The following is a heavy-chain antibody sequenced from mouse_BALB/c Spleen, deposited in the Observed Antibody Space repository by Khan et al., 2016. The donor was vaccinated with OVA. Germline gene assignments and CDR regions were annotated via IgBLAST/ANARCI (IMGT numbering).Heavy chain of an antibody. CDR2: ISYSGNT. CDR1: GYSITSDYA. J-gene: IGHJ2*01. CDR3: ERVYGGDFDY. Sequence: EVELVESGPGLVKPSQSLSLICTVTGYSITSDYAWNWIRQFPGNKLEWMGFISYSGNTKYNPSLKSRISITRDTSKNQFFLQLNSATTEDTATYYCERVYGGDFDYWGHGTTLTVSS. V-gene: IGHV3-2*02. D-gene: IGHD1-1*01.